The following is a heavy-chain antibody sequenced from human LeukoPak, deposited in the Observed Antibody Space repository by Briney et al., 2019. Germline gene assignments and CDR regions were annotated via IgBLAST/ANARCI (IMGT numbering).Heavy chain of an antibody. D-gene: IGHD5-12*01. Sequence: GGSLRLSCAASGFTLSSLSMNWVRHAPGKGLVWVSSISSSSSYIYYADSVKGRFTIPRDNAKNSLYLQMNSLRAEDTAVYYCAREATIHDAFDIWGQGTMVTVSS. V-gene: IGHV3-21*01. CDR2: ISSSSSYI. CDR3: AREATIHDAFDI. J-gene: IGHJ3*02. CDR1: GFTLSSLS.